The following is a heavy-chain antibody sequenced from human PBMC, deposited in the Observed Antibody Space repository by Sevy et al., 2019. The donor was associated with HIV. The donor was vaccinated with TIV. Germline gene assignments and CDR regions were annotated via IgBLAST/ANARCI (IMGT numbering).Heavy chain of an antibody. J-gene: IGHJ4*02. CDR2: ISSSSRTI. Sequence: GSLRLSCVVSGLTFSSDSMNWVRQAPGKGLEWLAYISSSSRTIYYADSVEGRFTISRDKDKKSVFLQMNNLRDEDSATYYCARDVDTPFVRSFDSWGQGTLVTVSS. CDR3: ARDVDTPFVRSFDS. CDR1: GLTFSSDS. D-gene: IGHD5-18*01. V-gene: IGHV3-48*02.